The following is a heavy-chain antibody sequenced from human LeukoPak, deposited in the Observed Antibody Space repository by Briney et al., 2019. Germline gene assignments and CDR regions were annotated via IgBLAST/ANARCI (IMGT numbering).Heavy chain of an antibody. CDR1: GNSIISYY. Sequence: PGASLKISCQGFGNSIISYYIAWVRQIPGKGLEWMGIIYPGDSETRSSPSFQGQVTISADKSINPAFLQWSRLKASDTAMYYCARHLVYIGPYPDYWGQGTLVTVSS. D-gene: IGHD2-15*01. J-gene: IGHJ4*02. CDR2: IYPGDSET. CDR3: ARHLVYIGPYPDY. V-gene: IGHV5-51*01.